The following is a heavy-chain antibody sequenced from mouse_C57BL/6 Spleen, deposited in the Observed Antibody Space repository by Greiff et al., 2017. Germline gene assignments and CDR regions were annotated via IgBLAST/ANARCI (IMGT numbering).Heavy chain of an antibody. V-gene: IGHV14-1*01. CDR3: TTHYCGSSYGYFDV. CDR2: IDPEDGDT. D-gene: IGHD1-1*01. J-gene: IGHJ1*03. Sequence: VQLQQSGAELVRPGASVKLSCTASGFNIKDYYMHWVKQRPEQGLEWIGRIDPEDGDTEYAPKFQGKATMTADTSSNTAYLQLSSLTSEDTAVYYCTTHYCGSSYGYFDVWGTGTTVTVSS. CDR1: GFNIKDYY.